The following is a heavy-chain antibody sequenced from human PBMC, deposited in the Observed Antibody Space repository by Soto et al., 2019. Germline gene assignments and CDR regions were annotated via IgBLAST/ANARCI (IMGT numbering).Heavy chain of an antibody. CDR1: GFTFSSYA. Sequence: EVQLLESGGGLIQPGGSLRLSCAASGFTFSSYAMSWVRQAPGKGLEWVSVVSGSGGVTYYADSVKGRFTISRDNSKNTLYLQMNSLRAEDTALYYCAKLGYCSSTSCFRDYWGQGTLVNVSS. D-gene: IGHD2-2*01. CDR2: VSGSGGVT. CDR3: AKLGYCSSTSCFRDY. V-gene: IGHV3-23*01. J-gene: IGHJ4*02.